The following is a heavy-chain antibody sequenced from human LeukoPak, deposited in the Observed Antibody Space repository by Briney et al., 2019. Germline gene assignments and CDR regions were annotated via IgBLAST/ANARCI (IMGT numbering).Heavy chain of an antibody. Sequence: SETLSLTCTVSGGSISSYYWSWIRQPAGKGLEWIGRFYSGSTNYNPSLKSRVTMKVDTSKNQFSLKLNSVSAADTAVYYCATDSRIMGAPGAFDYWGQGILVTVSS. CDR2: FYSGST. D-gene: IGHD1-26*01. CDR3: ATDSRIMGAPGAFDY. V-gene: IGHV4-4*07. J-gene: IGHJ4*02. CDR1: GGSISSYY.